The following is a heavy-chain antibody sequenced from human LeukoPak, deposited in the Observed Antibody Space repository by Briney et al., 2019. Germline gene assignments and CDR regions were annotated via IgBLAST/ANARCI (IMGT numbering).Heavy chain of an antibody. CDR2: IHPSGIF. Sequence: AETLSLTCAVYGGSCDDYYCSWIRQPPGKGLEWIGEIHPSGIFYYNSSLMSRVTISIDTSKSQFSLRLTSVTAADTGFYYCARGRDRSKAGDHWGQGSLVTVSS. CDR1: GGSCDDYY. D-gene: IGHD5-24*01. CDR3: ARGRDRSKAGDH. J-gene: IGHJ4*02. V-gene: IGHV4-34*01.